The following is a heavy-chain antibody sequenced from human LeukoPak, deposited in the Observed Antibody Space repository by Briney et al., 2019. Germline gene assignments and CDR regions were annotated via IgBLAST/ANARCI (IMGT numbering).Heavy chain of an antibody. D-gene: IGHD2-21*02. CDR3: VRDSEAYCGGDCYFYFDY. Sequence: GGSLRLSCAVSGFSFGSFGMIWVRQAPGKGLEWLASISGSGDFIYYADSVKGRFTISKDNTKNSVHLQLTSLRAEDTAVYYCVRDSEAYCGGDCYFYFDYWGQGTRVTVSS. J-gene: IGHJ4*02. CDR2: ISGSGDFI. V-gene: IGHV3-21*01. CDR1: GFSFGSFG.